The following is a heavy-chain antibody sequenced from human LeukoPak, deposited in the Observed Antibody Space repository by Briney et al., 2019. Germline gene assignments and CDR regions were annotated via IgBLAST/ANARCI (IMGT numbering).Heavy chain of an antibody. V-gene: IGHV1-69*04. D-gene: IGHD3-3*01. CDR3: ARGPGILTIFGPHLYYFDY. J-gene: IGHJ4*02. CDR1: GYTFTSYA. CDR2: IIPILGIA. Sequence: SVKVSCKASGYTFTSYAISWVRQAPGQGLEWMGRIIPILGIANYAQKFQGRVTITADKSTSTAYMELSSLRSEDTAVYYCARGPGILTIFGPHLYYFDYWGQGTLVTVSS.